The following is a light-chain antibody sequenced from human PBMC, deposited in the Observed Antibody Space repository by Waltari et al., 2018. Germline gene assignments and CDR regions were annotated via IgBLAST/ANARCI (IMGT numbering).Light chain of an antibody. CDR3: QQCNSTPYT. Sequence: DIQMTKSPSSLSTSVGDRVTITCRASQSVGIFLNWYQQKPGKAPKLLIGAASTLQSGVPSRFSGGGSGTDFTLIISGLQPEDVATYYCQQCNSTPYTFGQGTKLEIK. CDR2: AAS. J-gene: IGKJ2*01. V-gene: IGKV1-39*01. CDR1: QSVGIF.